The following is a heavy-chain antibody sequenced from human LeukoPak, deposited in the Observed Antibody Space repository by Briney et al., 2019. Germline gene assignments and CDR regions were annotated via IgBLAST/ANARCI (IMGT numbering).Heavy chain of an antibody. Sequence: GGSLRLSCAASGFTVSSNYMSWVRQAPGKGLEWVSVIYSGGSTYYADSVKGRFTISRDNSKNTLYLQMNSLRAEDTAVYYCARDDAKYYYYYGMDVWGQGTTVTVSS. J-gene: IGHJ6*02. CDR2: IYSGGST. CDR1: GFTVSSNY. V-gene: IGHV3-66*01. D-gene: IGHD2-2*01. CDR3: ARDDAKYYYYYGMDV.